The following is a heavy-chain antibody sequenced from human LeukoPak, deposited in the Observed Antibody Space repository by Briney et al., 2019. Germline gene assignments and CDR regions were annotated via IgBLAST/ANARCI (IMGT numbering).Heavy chain of an antibody. CDR2: INPSGGST. CDR3: ARAGVTHAIDY. CDR1: GYTFTSYY. J-gene: IGHJ4*02. D-gene: IGHD2-21*02. V-gene: IGHV1-46*01. Sequence: ASVKVSCKASGYTFTSYYMHWVRLAPGQGLEWMGIINPSGGSTSYAQKFQGRVTMTRDTSTSTVYMELSSLRSEDTAVYYCARAGVTHAIDYWGQGTLVTVSS.